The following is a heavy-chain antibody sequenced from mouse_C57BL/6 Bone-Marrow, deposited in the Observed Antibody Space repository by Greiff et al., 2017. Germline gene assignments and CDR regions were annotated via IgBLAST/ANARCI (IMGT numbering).Heavy chain of an antibody. J-gene: IGHJ4*01. CDR1: GFSFNTYA. D-gene: IGHD5-5*01. CDR3: VRHKLPYYYAMDY. CDR2: IRSKSNNYAT. Sequence: EVKLMESGGGLVQPKGSLKLSCAASGFSFNTYAMNWVRQAPGKGLEWVARIRSKSNNYATYYADSVKDRFTISRDDSESMLYLQMNNLKTEDTAMYYCVRHKLPYYYAMDYWGQGTSVTVSS. V-gene: IGHV10-1*01.